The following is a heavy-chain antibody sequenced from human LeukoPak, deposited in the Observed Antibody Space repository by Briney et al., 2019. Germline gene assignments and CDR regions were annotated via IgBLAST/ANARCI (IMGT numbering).Heavy chain of an antibody. CDR2: IYSGGST. J-gene: IGHJ4*02. Sequence: GGSLRLSCAASGFTVSSNYMSWVRQAPGKGLEWVSVIYSGGSTYYADSVKGRFTISRDNSKNTLNLQVNSLRAEDAAVYYCARGYSSDNWGQGTLVTVSS. D-gene: IGHD2-21*01. CDR3: ARGYSSDN. CDR1: GFTVSSNY. V-gene: IGHV3-66*01.